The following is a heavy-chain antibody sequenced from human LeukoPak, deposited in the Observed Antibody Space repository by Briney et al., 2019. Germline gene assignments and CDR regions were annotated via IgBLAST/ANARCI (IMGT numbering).Heavy chain of an antibody. V-gene: IGHV1-46*01. Sequence: GASVEVSCKASGYTFTSYYMHWVRPAPGQGLEWMGIINPSGGSTRYAQKFQGRVTMTRDTSTSTVYMELSSLRSEDTAVYYCARTLPAAGRSYYYGMDVWGQGTTVTVSS. CDR2: INPSGGST. D-gene: IGHD2-2*01. CDR3: ARTLPAAGRSYYYGMDV. CDR1: GYTFTSYY. J-gene: IGHJ6*02.